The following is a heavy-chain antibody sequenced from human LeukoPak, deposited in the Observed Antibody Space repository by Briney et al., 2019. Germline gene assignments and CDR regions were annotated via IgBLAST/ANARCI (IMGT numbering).Heavy chain of an antibody. J-gene: IGHJ4*02. CDR2: IYYSGST. CDR1: GGSIRSSSYY. V-gene: IGHV4-39*01. CDR3: ARQVVAVADTGYFDY. D-gene: IGHD6-19*01. Sequence: PSETLSLTCTVSGGSIRSSSYYWGWIRQPPGKGLEWIGSIYYSGSTYYNASLKSRGTISVDTSKNQFSLKLNSVTAADTAVYFCARQVVAVADTGYFDYWGQGTPVTVSS.